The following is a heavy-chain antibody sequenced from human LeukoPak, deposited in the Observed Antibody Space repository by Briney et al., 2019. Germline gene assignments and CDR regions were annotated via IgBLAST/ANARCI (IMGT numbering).Heavy chain of an antibody. Sequence: SETLSLTCTVSGYSISTGYYWDWIRQPPGKGLEWIGTFYHGGSTYYNPSLKSRVTISVDTSKNQFSLKLSSVTAADTAVYYCARALGQWLVDLDYWGQGTLVTVSS. V-gene: IGHV4-38-2*02. CDR1: GYSISTGYY. CDR3: ARALGQWLVDLDY. D-gene: IGHD6-19*01. J-gene: IGHJ4*02. CDR2: FYHGGST.